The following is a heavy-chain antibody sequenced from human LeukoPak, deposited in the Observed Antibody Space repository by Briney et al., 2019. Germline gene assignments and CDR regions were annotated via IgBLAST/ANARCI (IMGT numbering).Heavy chain of an antibody. V-gene: IGHV4-38-2*01. CDR2: VYHSGST. J-gene: IGHJ4*02. D-gene: IGHD3-22*01. CDR1: DYSISSGDY. Sequence: SETLSHTCAVSDYSISSGDYWGWIRQPPGKGLEWIGSVYHSGSTHYSPSLKSRVTISVDTSKNQFSLKLRSVTAADTAVYYCARNDSSGYFDYWGQGTLVSVSS. CDR3: ARNDSSGYFDY.